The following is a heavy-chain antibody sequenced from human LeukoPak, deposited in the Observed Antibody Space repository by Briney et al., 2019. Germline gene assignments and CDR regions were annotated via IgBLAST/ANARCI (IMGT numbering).Heavy chain of an antibody. CDR3: ARDRRYSSGTKVHYYYMDV. CDR2: INPNSGGT. J-gene: IGHJ6*03. V-gene: IGHV1-2*06. CDR1: GYTFTGYY. D-gene: IGHD6-19*01. Sequence: ASVKVSCKASGYTFTGYYMHWVRQAPGQGLEWMGRINPNSGGTNYAQKFQGRVTMTRDTSISTAYMELSRLRSDDTAGYYCARDRRYSSGTKVHYYYMDVWGKGTTVTVSS.